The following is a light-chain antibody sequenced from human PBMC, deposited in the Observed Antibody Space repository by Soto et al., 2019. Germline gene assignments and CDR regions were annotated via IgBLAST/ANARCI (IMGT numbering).Light chain of an antibody. J-gene: IGLJ2*01. CDR2: TNN. Sequence: QSVLIQAPSASGTPGQRVTIYCSGSSSNIGSNTVNWYQQLPGTAPKLLIYTNNQRPSGVPDRFSGSKSGTSASLAISGLQSEDEADYYCTAWDDSLNGPVFGGGTKLTVL. CDR1: SSNIGSNT. V-gene: IGLV1-44*01. CDR3: TAWDDSLNGPV.